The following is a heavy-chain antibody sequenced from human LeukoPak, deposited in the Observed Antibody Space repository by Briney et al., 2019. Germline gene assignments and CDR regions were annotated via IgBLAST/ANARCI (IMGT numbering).Heavy chain of an antibody. D-gene: IGHD1/OR15-1a*01. J-gene: IGHJ5*02. CDR3: ARHFTGRTWFDP. Sequence: SETLSLTCAVYGGSFSGYYWSWIRQPPGKGLEWIGEINHSGSTNYNPSLKSRVTISVDTSKNQFSLNLNSVSATDTAVYYCARHFTGRTWFDPWGQGTLVTVSS. CDR1: GGSFSGYY. CDR2: INHSGST. V-gene: IGHV4-34*01.